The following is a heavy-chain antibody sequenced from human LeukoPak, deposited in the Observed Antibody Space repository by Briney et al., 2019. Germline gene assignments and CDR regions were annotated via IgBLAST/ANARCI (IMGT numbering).Heavy chain of an antibody. J-gene: IGHJ5*02. CDR2: IYPGDSDT. Sequence: LGESLKISCKGSGYSFTSYWIGWVRQMPGKGLEWMGIIYPGDSDTRYSPSFQGQVTISADKSISTAYLQWSSLKASDTAMYYCARLDCSGGSCYSRGGFDPWGQGTLVTVSS. CDR3: ARLDCSGGSCYSRGGFDP. D-gene: IGHD2-15*01. V-gene: IGHV5-51*01. CDR1: GYSFTSYW.